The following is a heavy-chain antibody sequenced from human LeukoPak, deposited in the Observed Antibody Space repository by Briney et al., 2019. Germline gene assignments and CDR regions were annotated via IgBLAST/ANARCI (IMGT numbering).Heavy chain of an antibody. Sequence: PGGTLRLSCAASVFTFSRYGMHWVRPAPVNGLAGVPVIWYDGSNKYYADTVKGRFTISRDKSKNTLYLQMNSLRAEDTSIYYCARDIGSGWMEGYFDYWGQETLVTVSS. CDR2: IWYDGSNK. CDR1: VFTFSRYG. D-gene: IGHD6-19*01. V-gene: IGHV3-33*01. J-gene: IGHJ4*02. CDR3: ARDIGSGWMEGYFDY.